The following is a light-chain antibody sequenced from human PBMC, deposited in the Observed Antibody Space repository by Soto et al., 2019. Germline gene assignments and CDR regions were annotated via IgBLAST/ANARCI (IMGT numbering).Light chain of an antibody. CDR1: RGIGNY. V-gene: IGKV1-27*01. Sequence: DIQLTQSPSSLSASVGDRITITCRASRGIGNYLAWYRQKPGKVPNLLICAASTLQSGVSSRFSGSRSGTDFTLTISSLQPGDVATYYCQKYDDAPLSFGGGTKVEI. J-gene: IGKJ4*01. CDR3: QKYDDAPLS. CDR2: AAS.